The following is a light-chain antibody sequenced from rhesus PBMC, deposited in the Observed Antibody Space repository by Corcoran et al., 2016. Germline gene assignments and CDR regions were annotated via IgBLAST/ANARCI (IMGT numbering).Light chain of an antibody. J-gene: IGKJ1*01. CDR1: QGISSY. CDR2: YAT. Sequence: DIQMTQSPSSVSASVGDRVTITCRASQGISSYLAWYQQKPGKAPKLLNYYATTLPIGVPSRVRGSGSGTEFPLTLSCLQPEDCATYYCQQYNSLPPWTFGQGTKVEIK. CDR3: QQYNSLPPWT. V-gene: IGKV1-25*01.